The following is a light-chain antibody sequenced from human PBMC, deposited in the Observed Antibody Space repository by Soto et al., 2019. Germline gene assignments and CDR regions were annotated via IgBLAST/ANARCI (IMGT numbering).Light chain of an antibody. J-gene: IGKJ1*01. V-gene: IGKV3D-20*01. CDR3: QQYGSSRWT. CDR2: DAS. CDR1: QVVSSNY. Sequence: EIVLTQSPATLSLSPGERATLSCVSSQVVSSNYLAWYQQKPGLAPRLLIYDASSRATGIPDRFSGSGSGTDFTLTISRLEPEDFAVYYCQQYGSSRWTFGQGTKVDVK.